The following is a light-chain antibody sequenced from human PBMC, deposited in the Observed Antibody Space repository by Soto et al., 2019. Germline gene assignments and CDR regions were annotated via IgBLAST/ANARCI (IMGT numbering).Light chain of an antibody. V-gene: IGLV2-14*01. CDR3: SSHTSSSTLAV. Sequence: QSVLTHAASGSWSPGQSVPISCTGNSSDVGGYNYVSWYQQHPGKVPKLMIYDVSNRPSGVSNRFSGSKSGNTASLTISGLQAEDEADYYCSSHTSSSTLAVFGTGTKVTVL. CDR1: SSDVGGYNY. CDR2: DVS. J-gene: IGLJ1*01.